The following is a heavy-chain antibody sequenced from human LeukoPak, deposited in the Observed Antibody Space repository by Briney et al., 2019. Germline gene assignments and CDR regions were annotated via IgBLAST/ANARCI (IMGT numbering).Heavy chain of an antibody. CDR1: GGSFSGYY. Sequence: PSETLSLTCAVYGGSFSGYYWSWIRQPPGKGLEWIGEINHSGSTNYNPSLKSRVTISVDTSKNQFSLKLSSVTAADTAVYYCARDGVTVIWGQGTLVTVSS. D-gene: IGHD4-17*01. CDR3: ARDGVTVI. CDR2: INHSGST. J-gene: IGHJ4*02. V-gene: IGHV4-34*01.